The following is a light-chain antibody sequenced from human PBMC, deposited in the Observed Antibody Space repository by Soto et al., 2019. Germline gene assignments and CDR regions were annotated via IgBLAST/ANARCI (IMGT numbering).Light chain of an antibody. V-gene: IGLV2-11*01. CDR2: DVS. J-gene: IGLJ1*01. Sequence: QSALTQPRSVSGSPGQSVTISCTGTSSDVGGDNYVSWYQQQPGKAPKLMIYDVSRRTSGVPARFSGAKSGHTASLTNSCLQADDEADYYCCSYAGSFTLIVFGTGTKLTVL. CDR3: CSYAGSFTLIV. CDR1: SSDVGGDNY.